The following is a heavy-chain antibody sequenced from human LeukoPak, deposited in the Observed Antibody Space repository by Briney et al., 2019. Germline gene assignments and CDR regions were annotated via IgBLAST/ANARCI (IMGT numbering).Heavy chain of an antibody. CDR2: MNHSGST. J-gene: IGHJ4*02. Sequence: SETLSLTCAVYGGSFSGYYWSWIRQSPGKGLEWIGEMNHSGSTNYNPSLKSRVTISVDTSKNQLSLKLSSVTAADTAVYYCARQAGGTYYFDYWGQGTLVTVSS. D-gene: IGHD2-8*02. CDR3: ARQAGGTYYFDY. CDR1: GGSFSGYY. V-gene: IGHV4-34*01.